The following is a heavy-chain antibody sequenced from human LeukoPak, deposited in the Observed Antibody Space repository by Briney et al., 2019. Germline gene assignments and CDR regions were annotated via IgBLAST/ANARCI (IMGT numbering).Heavy chain of an antibody. V-gene: IGHV4-39*07. CDR1: GGSVSSGSYY. CDR3: ASHHGCCGGSSYYYSVAY. J-gene: IGHJ4*02. Sequence: SQTLSLTCTDSGGSVSSGSYYWSSIRQPPGKGLEWIGEIYHSGSTNYNPSLKSRVTISVDKSKNQFSLKLSSVTAADTAVYYCASHHGCCGGSSYYYSVAYWGQRTLVTVSS. D-gene: IGHD2-15*01. CDR2: IYHSGST.